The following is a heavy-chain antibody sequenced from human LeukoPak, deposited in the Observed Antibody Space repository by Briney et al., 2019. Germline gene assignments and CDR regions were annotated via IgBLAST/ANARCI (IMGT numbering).Heavy chain of an antibody. CDR1: GGTFSSYA. Sequence: ASVKVSCKASGGTFSSYAISRVRQAPGQGLEWMGGIIPIFGTANYAQKFQGGVTITADESTSTAYMELRSLRSDDTAVYYCARDGDYDFWSGYYYYYYYGMDVWGQGTTVTVSS. CDR3: ARDGDYDFWSGYYYYYYYGMDV. J-gene: IGHJ6*02. CDR2: IIPIFGTA. V-gene: IGHV1-69*13. D-gene: IGHD3-3*01.